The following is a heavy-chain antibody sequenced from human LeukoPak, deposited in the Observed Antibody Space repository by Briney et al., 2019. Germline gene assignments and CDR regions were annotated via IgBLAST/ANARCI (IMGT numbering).Heavy chain of an antibody. V-gene: IGHV3-7*01. CDR2: IRGDGIDK. Sequence: GGSLRLSCVASGFHFPTFVMGWVRQAPGKGLEWVANIRGDGIDKYYLDSVRGRFTISRDNAKNSVYLQMSSLTAEDTAVYYCGRWNFAFDVWGHGTMVTVSS. CDR3: GRWNFAFDV. D-gene: IGHD1-1*01. J-gene: IGHJ3*01. CDR1: GFHFPTFV.